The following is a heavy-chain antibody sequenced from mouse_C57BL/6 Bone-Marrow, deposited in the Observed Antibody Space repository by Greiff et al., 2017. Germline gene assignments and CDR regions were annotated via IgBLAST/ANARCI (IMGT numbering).Heavy chain of an antibody. Sequence: EVQLQQSGAELVRPGASVKLSCTTSGFNIKDDYIHWVKQRPEPGLEWIGWIDPENGDAEYASKFQGKATITADTSSNTAYLQLSSLTSEDTAVYYCTTIRYWGQGTLVTVSA. CDR3: TTIRY. CDR2: IDPENGDA. CDR1: GFNIKDDY. J-gene: IGHJ3*01. V-gene: IGHV14-4*01.